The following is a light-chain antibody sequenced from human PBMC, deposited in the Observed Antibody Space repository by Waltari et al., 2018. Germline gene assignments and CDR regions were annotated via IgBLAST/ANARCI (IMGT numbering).Light chain of an antibody. CDR3: QQYKNFPRT. V-gene: IGKV1-33*01. Sequence: DIQMTQSPSSLSASVGDRVTITCQASRDISDYLNWYQQKPGKAPELLIYDASNLETGVPSRFSGSGSGTDFTFTITSLQPEDVATYYCQQYKNFPRTFGPGTKVEI. CDR2: DAS. CDR1: RDISDY. J-gene: IGKJ3*01.